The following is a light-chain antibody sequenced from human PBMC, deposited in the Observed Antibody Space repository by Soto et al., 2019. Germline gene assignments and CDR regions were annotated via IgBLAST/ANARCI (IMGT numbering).Light chain of an antibody. V-gene: IGLV2-14*03. CDR3: SSYTTTRTLV. CDR1: SSDVGAYNF. Sequence: QSALTQPASVSGSPGQSNTISCTGTSSDVGAYNFVSWYQQHPGKVPKVILYDVSHRPSGVSSRFSGSKSDNAASLTISGLQAEDEATYYCSSYTTTRTLVFGGGTKLTVL. CDR2: DVS. J-gene: IGLJ2*01.